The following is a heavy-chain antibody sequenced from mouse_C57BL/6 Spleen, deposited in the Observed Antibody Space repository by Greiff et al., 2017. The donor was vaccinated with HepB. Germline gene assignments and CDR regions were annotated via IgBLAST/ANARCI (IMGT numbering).Heavy chain of an antibody. V-gene: IGHV2-2*01. CDR2: IWSGGST. CDR3: ASIVPHYEAMDY. D-gene: IGHD2-5*01. Sequence: VQLQQSGPGLVQPSQCLSITCTVSGFSLTSYGVHWVRQSPGKGLEWLGGIWSGGSTDYNAAFISRLSISKDNSKSQVFFKMNSLQADDTDIYYCASIVPHYEAMDYWGQGTSVTVSS. J-gene: IGHJ4*01. CDR1: GFSLTSYG.